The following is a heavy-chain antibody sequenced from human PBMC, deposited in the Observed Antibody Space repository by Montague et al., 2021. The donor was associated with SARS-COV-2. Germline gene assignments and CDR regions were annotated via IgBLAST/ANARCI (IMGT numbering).Heavy chain of an antibody. D-gene: IGHD3-16*01. CDR1: GFTFSSHW. V-gene: IGHV3-7*01. CDR2: IREDGSVR. J-gene: IGHJ4*02. CDR3: SSGDFFDD. Sequence: SLRLSRAASGFTFSSHWMSWVRQAPGKGLEWVANIREDGSVRQYAASVKGRFTISRDNAKNSLVLQMNSLRVEDTAVYYCSSGDFFDDWGQGTLVTVSS.